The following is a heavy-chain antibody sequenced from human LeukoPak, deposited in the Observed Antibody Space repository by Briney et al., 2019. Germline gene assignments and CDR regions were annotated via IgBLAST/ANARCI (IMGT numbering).Heavy chain of an antibody. J-gene: IGHJ4*02. V-gene: IGHV4-59*12. Sequence: SETLSLTCTDSGGSISSYYWSWIRQPPGKGLEWIGYIYYSGSTNYNPSLKSRVTISVDTSKNQFSLKLSSVTAADTAVYYCARRGMRQQLVRYDYWGQGTLVTVSS. D-gene: IGHD6-13*01. CDR2: IYYSGST. CDR1: GGSISSYY. CDR3: ARRGMRQQLVRYDY.